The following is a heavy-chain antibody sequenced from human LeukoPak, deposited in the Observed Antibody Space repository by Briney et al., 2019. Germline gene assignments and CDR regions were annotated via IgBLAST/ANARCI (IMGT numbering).Heavy chain of an antibody. V-gene: IGHV1-2*02. CDR3: ARERRDCSSTSCYLSGWFDP. D-gene: IGHD2-2*01. CDR1: GYTFTGYY. CDR2: INPNSGGT. Sequence: ASVKVSCKASGYTFTGYYMHWVRQAPGQGLEWMGWINPNSGGTNYAQKFQGRVTMTRDTSISTAYMELSRLRSDDTAVYYCARERRDCSSTSCYLSGWFDPWGQGTLVTVSS. J-gene: IGHJ5*02.